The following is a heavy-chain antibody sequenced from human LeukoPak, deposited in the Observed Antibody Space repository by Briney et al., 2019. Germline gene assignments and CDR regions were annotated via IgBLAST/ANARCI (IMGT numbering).Heavy chain of an antibody. Sequence: GGSLRLSCAASEFSFSNEWMSWVRQAPGKGLEWVGRIKRKTDGETTDYAAPVRGRFTISRDDSKNTLYLQMNSLKTEDTAVYYCTTVGNSWGQGTLVTVSS. D-gene: IGHD1-26*01. J-gene: IGHJ4*02. V-gene: IGHV3-15*01. CDR1: EFSFSNEW. CDR3: TTVGNS. CDR2: IKRKTDGETT.